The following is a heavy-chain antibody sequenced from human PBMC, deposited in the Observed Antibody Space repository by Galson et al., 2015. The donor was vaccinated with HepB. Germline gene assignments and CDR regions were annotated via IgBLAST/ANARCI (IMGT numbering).Heavy chain of an antibody. Sequence: SLRLSCAASGFTFRDDYMSWIRQAPGKGLEWVSYITSSSTYTNYADSVKGRFTISRDNAKNSLYLQMNSLRGEDTAVYYCARLDGSWFFDFWGQGSLVTVSS. CDR2: ITSSSTYT. CDR1: GFTFRDDY. D-gene: IGHD6-13*01. J-gene: IGHJ4*02. V-gene: IGHV3-11*06. CDR3: ARLDGSWFFDF.